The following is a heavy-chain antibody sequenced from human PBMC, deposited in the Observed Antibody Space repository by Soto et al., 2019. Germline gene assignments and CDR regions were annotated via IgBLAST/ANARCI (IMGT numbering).Heavy chain of an antibody. V-gene: IGHV4-59*08. Sequence: PSETLSLTCTVSGGSISNYYWSWIRQPPGKGLEWIGYIYSSGSTHYNPSLQSRVTISIDTSKNQVSLKVNSVTAADTAVYYCARRYGSAIDYWGQGTLVTVSS. D-gene: IGHD1-26*01. CDR1: GGSISNYY. CDR3: ARRYGSAIDY. CDR2: IYSSGST. J-gene: IGHJ4*02.